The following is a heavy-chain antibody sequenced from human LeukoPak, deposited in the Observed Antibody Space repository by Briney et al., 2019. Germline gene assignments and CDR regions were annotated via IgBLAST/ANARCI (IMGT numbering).Heavy chain of an antibody. CDR3: AKVLDLGYCSGGSCKNDDYFDY. D-gene: IGHD2-15*01. CDR2: ISGSGGST. J-gene: IGHJ4*02. V-gene: IGHV3-23*01. CDR1: GFTFSSYA. Sequence: GRSLRLSCAASGFTFSSYAMSWVRQAPGKGLEWVSAISGSGGSTYYADSVKGRFTISRDNSKNTLYLQMNSLRAEDTAVYYCAKVLDLGYCSGGSCKNDDYFDYWGQGTLVTVSS.